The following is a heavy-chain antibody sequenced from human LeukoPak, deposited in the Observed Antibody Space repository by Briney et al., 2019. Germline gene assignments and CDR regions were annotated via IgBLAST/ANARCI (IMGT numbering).Heavy chain of an antibody. CDR1: GFIFSSFG. CDR2: VRYNGSNN. CDR3: VKVAYSGSPNEALDI. J-gene: IGHJ3*02. Sequence: GGSLRLSCTASGFIFSSFGMHWVRQAPGKGLEWVAFVRYNGSNNYYADSVKGRFTISRDNSRNTLYLQMNRLRREDTALYYCVKVAYSGSPNEALDIWGHGTMVTVSS. D-gene: IGHD1-26*01. V-gene: IGHV3-30*02.